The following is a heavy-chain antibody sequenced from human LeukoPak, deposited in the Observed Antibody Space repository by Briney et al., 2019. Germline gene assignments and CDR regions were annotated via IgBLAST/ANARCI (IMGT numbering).Heavy chain of an antibody. V-gene: IGHV3-23*01. J-gene: IGHJ4*02. D-gene: IGHD3-3*01. CDR2: ISNSGGST. CDR1: GFTFTTYA. Sequence: PGGSLRLSCAVSGFTFTTYAMSWVRQAPGKGLEWISAISNSGGSTYYADSVKGRFTISKDNAKNSLYLQMNSLRAEDTAVYYCASLWSGGGDYWGQGTLVTVSS. CDR3: ASLWSGGGDY.